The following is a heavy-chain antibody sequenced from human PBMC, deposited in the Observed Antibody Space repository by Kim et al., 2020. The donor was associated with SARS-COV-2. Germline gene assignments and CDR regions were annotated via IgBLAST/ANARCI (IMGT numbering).Heavy chain of an antibody. CDR1: GFTFSSYA. J-gene: IGHJ6*02. Sequence: GGSLRLSCAASGFTFSSYAMSWVRQAPGKGLEWVSAISGSGGSTYYADSVKGRFTISRDNSKNTLYLQMNSLRAEDTAVYYCAKDSITPFLRFVPAAMSIQPSMDVWGQGTTVTVSS. CDR3: AKDSITPFLRFVPAAMSIQPSMDV. D-gene: IGHD2-2*01. CDR2: ISGSGGST. V-gene: IGHV3-23*01.